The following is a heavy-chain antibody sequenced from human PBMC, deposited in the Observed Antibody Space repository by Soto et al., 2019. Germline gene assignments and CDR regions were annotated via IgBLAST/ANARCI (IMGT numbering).Heavy chain of an antibody. CDR2: IYHSGST. CDR3: ARSSIEPRVFMYPFDS. V-gene: IGHV4-4*02. CDR1: GGYISSSNW. J-gene: IGHJ4*02. D-gene: IGHD6-6*01. Sequence: SETMSLTSAVSGGYISSSNWWSWVRQTPGKGLEWIGEIYHSGSTNYNPSLKSRVTISVDTSKNQFSLRLNSVTAADTAVYYCARSSIEPRVFMYPFDSWGQGTLVTVSS.